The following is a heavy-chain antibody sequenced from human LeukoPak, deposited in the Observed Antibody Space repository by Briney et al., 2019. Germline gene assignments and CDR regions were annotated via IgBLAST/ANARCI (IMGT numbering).Heavy chain of an antibody. Sequence: SETLSLTCTVSGGSISSYYWSWIRQPPGKGLEWIGYIYYSGSTNYNPSLKSRVTISVDTSKNQFSLKLSSVTTADTAVYYCARDRVAGGYFDCWGQGTLVTVSS. CDR1: GGSISSYY. CDR3: ARDRVAGGYFDC. D-gene: IGHD6-19*01. J-gene: IGHJ4*02. V-gene: IGHV4-59*01. CDR2: IYYSGST.